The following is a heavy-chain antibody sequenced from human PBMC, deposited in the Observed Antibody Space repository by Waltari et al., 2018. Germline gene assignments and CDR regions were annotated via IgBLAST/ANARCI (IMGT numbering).Heavy chain of an antibody. Sequence: QVQLQESGPGLVKPSETLSLTCTVSGGSVSSGSYYWSWIRQPPGKGLEWIGYIYYSGSTNYNPSLKSRVTISVDTSKNQFSLKLSSVTAADTAVYYCARSPRGYSYGYFAFDIWGQGTMVTVSS. V-gene: IGHV4-61*01. CDR3: ARSPRGYSYGYFAFDI. D-gene: IGHD5-18*01. CDR2: IYYSGST. CDR1: GGSVSSGSYY. J-gene: IGHJ3*02.